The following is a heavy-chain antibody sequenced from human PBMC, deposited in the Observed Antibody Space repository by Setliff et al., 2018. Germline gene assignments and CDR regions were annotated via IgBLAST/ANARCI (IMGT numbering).Heavy chain of an antibody. CDR1: GFTFSSYS. J-gene: IGHJ1*01. CDR2: ISSSSSYI. CDR3: ARDIAVAGLAVFQH. D-gene: IGHD6-19*01. Sequence: GESLRLSCAASGFTFSSYSMNWVRQAPGKGLEWVSSISSSSSYIYYADSVKGRFTISRDNAKNSLYLQMNSLRAEDTAVYYCARDIAVAGLAVFQHWGKGTLVTVSS. V-gene: IGHV3-21*01.